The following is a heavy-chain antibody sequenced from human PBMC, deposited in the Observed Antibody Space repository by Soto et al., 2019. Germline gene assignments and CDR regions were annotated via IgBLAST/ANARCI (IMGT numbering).Heavy chain of an antibody. Sequence: ASVKVSCKASGGTFSSYAISWVRQAPGQGLEWMGGIIPIFGTVNYAQKFQGRVTITADESTSTAYMELSSLRSEDTAVYYCASRVVDTAMVLIFDYWGQGTLVTVSS. J-gene: IGHJ4*02. V-gene: IGHV1-69*13. D-gene: IGHD5-18*01. CDR1: GGTFSSYA. CDR2: IIPIFGTV. CDR3: ASRVVDTAMVLIFDY.